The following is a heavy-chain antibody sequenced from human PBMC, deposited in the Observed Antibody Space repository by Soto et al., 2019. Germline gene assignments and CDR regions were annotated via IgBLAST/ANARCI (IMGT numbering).Heavy chain of an antibody. CDR3: ARAAEYGDSSYSSDFDY. V-gene: IGHV1-18*01. Sequence: QVQLVQSGAEVKKPGASVKVSCKASGYTFTSYGISWVRQAPGQGLEWMGWISAYNGNTNYAQTLQGRVTMTTETSTRTTYMELRRLRSDDTAVYYCARAAEYGDSSYSSDFDYWGQGTLVTVSS. D-gene: IGHD4-17*01. J-gene: IGHJ4*02. CDR2: ISAYNGNT. CDR1: GYTFTSYG.